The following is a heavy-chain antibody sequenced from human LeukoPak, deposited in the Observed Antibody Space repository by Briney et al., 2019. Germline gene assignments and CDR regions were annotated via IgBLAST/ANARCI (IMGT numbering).Heavy chain of an antibody. V-gene: IGHV1-2*02. Sequence: ASVKVSCKASGYTFTGYYMHWVRQAPGQGLEWMGWINPNSGGTNYAQKFQGRVTMTRDTSISTAYMELSRLRSDDTAVYYCVRVLRSSGWERTDAFDIWGQGTMVTVSS. D-gene: IGHD6-19*01. CDR1: GYTFTGYY. J-gene: IGHJ3*02. CDR3: VRVLRSSGWERTDAFDI. CDR2: INPNSGGT.